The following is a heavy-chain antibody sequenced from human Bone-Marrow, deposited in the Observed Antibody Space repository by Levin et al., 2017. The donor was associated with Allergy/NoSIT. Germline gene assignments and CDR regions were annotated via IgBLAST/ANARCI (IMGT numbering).Heavy chain of an antibody. J-gene: IGHJ3*01. CDR3: VRQDNDEATTAFDV. V-gene: IGHV7-4-1*01. CDR1: GYMLTSYP. D-gene: IGHD1-14*01. Sequence: GESLKISCKASGYMLTSYPINWVRQAPGQGPEWMGWINTKTGSPTYAQGFTGRFIFSSDTSVSTTYLQIHSLKTEDSAVYYCVRQDNDEATTAFDVWGQGTRVTVSS. CDR2: INTKTGSP.